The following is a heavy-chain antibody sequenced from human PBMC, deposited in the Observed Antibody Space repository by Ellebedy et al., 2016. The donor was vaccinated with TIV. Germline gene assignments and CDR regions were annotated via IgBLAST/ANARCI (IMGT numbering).Heavy chain of an antibody. Sequence: GESLKISCAASGLTFSTYDINWVRQAPGKGLEWVSSISSSSTYIYYADSLKGRFTLSRDNAKNSLYLQMNSLRAEDTAVYYCAILSGDDGFDIWGQGTMVTVSS. V-gene: IGHV3-21*01. J-gene: IGHJ3*02. CDR2: ISSSSTYI. D-gene: IGHD1-26*01. CDR1: GLTFSTYD. CDR3: AILSGDDGFDI.